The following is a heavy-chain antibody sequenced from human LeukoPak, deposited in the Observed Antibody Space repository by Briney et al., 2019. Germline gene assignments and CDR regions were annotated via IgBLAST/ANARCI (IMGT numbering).Heavy chain of an antibody. Sequence: SETPSLTCTVSGGSISSYYWSWIRQPPGKGLEWIGYIYYSGSTNYNPSLKSRVTISVDTSKNQFSLKLSSVTAADTAVYYCARLGPGFGDDAFDIWGQGTMVTVSS. V-gene: IGHV4-59*08. J-gene: IGHJ3*02. CDR2: IYYSGST. CDR1: GGSISSYY. D-gene: IGHD2-21*02. CDR3: ARLGPGFGDDAFDI.